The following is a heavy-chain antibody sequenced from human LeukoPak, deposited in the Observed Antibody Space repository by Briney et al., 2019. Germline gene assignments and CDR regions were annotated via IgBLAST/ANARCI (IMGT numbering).Heavy chain of an antibody. CDR3: ATTTPYSSSLGFDY. Sequence: ASVKVSCKASGYTFTSYDINWGRQATGQGLEWMGWMNPNSGNTGYAQKFQGRVTMTRNTSISTAYMELSSLRSEDTAVYYCATTTPYSSSLGFDYWGQGTLVTVSS. V-gene: IGHV1-8*01. J-gene: IGHJ4*02. CDR1: GYTFTSYD. D-gene: IGHD6-13*01. CDR2: MNPNSGNT.